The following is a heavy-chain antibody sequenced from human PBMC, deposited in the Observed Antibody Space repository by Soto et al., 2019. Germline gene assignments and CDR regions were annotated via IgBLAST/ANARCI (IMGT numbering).Heavy chain of an antibody. CDR2: ISSSGTYI. V-gene: IGHV3-21*01. CDR3: VRAGHVFDVHYYGMDL. J-gene: IGHJ6*02. Sequence: TGGSLRLSCEASGFTFNDYSMDWVRQAPEKGLEWVSSISSSGTYIYYADSVKGRFAISRDNANNVMYLQMDTLRAEDTAVYYCVRAGHVFDVHYYGMDLWGQGTTVTVS. CDR1: GFTFNDYS. D-gene: IGHD3-10*01.